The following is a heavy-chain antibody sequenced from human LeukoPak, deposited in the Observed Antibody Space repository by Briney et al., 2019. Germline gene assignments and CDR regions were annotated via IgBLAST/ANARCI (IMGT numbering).Heavy chain of an antibody. CDR2: IYYSGST. V-gene: IGHV4-59*12. D-gene: IGHD1-1*01. J-gene: IGHJ6*02. Sequence: SETLFLTCTVSGGSISSYYWSWIRQPPGKGLEWIGYIYYSGSTNYNPSLKSRVTISVDTSKNQFSLKLSSVTAADTAVYYCARDAGHQLSRRNYYAMDVWGQGTTVTVSS. CDR3: ARDAGHQLSRRNYYAMDV. CDR1: GGSISSYY.